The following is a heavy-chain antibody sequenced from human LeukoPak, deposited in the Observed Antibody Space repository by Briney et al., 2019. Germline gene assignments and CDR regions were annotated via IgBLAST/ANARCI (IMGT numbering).Heavy chain of an antibody. J-gene: IGHJ4*02. Sequence: ASVTVSCKASGGTSNSHAISWVRQAPGQGLEWMGWIIPNHGTTNRAQNFQDRVTLTADKSTNTAYMELTSLTSDDTAVYYCATTNDGGGYQWGDFFDFWGQGTLVTVSS. CDR1: GGTSNSHA. D-gene: IGHD3-22*01. CDR3: ATTNDGGGYQWGDFFDF. V-gene: IGHV1-69*10. CDR2: IIPNHGTT.